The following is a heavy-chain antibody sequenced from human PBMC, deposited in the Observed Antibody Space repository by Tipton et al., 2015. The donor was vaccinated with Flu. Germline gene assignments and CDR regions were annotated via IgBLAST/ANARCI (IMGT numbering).Heavy chain of an antibody. CDR3: ARDTTTRPRVFEI. CDR1: GGSISTYY. J-gene: IGHJ3*02. Sequence: GLVKPSETLSLTCTVSGGSISTYYCNWVRQSPGKGLEWIGHIYYTGTTNYNPSLKSRVTISSDTSKTHCSLKMTYVTAADTAVYYCARDTTTRPRVFEIWGQGTKVTVSS. D-gene: IGHD1-1*01. CDR2: IYYTGTT. V-gene: IGHV4-59*01.